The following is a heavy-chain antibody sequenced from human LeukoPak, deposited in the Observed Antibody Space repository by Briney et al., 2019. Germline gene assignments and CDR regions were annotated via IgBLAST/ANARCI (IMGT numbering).Heavy chain of an antibody. D-gene: IGHD3-22*01. Sequence: SETLSLTCTVSGGSISSSSYYWGWIRQPPGKGLEWIGSIYYSGSTYYNPSLKSRVTISVDTSKNQFSLKLSSVTAADTAVYYCATQGSSGYYYYYYMDVWGKGTTVTVSS. V-gene: IGHV4-39*01. CDR1: GGSISSSSYY. CDR3: ATQGSSGYYYYYYMDV. CDR2: IYYSGST. J-gene: IGHJ6*03.